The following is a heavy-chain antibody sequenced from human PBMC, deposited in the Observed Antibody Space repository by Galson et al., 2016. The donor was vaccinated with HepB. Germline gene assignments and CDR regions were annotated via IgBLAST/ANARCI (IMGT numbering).Heavy chain of an antibody. CDR3: TTDPLHPFC. Sequence: SLRLSCAASGFTFNNAWMSWVRQAPGKGLEWVGRIGSGTDSETTEYAAPVKGRFIISGDDSKNTLYLQMNDLKTEDTALYFCTTDPLHPFCWGQGTLVTVPS. CDR2: IGSGTDSETT. D-gene: IGHD2/OR15-2a*01. J-gene: IGHJ4*02. CDR1: GFTFNNAW. V-gene: IGHV3-15*04.